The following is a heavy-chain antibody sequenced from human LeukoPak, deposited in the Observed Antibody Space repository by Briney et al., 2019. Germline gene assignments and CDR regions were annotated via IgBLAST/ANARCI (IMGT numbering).Heavy chain of an antibody. J-gene: IGHJ4*02. CDR3: ARDGLGRSHYMDQ. D-gene: IGHD2-15*01. Sequence: DFVQGRFTISRDNSKNTLDLQVNSLRAEDTAVYYCARDGLGRSHYMDQWGQGTLVTVSS. V-gene: IGHV3-30*07.